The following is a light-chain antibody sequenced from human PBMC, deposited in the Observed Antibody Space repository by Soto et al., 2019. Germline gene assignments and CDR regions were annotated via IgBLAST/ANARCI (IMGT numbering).Light chain of an antibody. CDR2: AAS. Sequence: DIQMTQSPSSLSASIGDRVTITCRASQRITNRLNWYQHRPGKAPRLLIYAASSLESGVPSRFSGSASGTDFTLTISSLQPEDFATYDCQQGYTTPLTFGQGTKVEIK. CDR1: QRITNR. J-gene: IGKJ1*01. CDR3: QQGYTTPLT. V-gene: IGKV1-39*01.